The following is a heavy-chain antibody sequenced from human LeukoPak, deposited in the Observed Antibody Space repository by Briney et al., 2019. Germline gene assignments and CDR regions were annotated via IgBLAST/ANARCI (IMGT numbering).Heavy chain of an antibody. J-gene: IGHJ4*02. CDR2: ISGNGANI. Sequence: GGSLRLSCAASGFTLSTYAMHWVRQAPGKGLEWVSVISGNGANIFYADSVKGRFTISRDNSKNTLYLQMNSLRAEDTAVYYCAKRATSWYYFEYWGQGTLVTVSS. CDR1: GFTLSTYA. V-gene: IGHV3-23*01. CDR3: AKRATSWYYFEY.